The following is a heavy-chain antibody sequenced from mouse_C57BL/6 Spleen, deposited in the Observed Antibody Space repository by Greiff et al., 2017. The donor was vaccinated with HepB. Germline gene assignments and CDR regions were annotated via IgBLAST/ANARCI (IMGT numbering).Heavy chain of an antibody. CDR1: GFTFSDYY. CDR3: ARPGTGGYFDV. Sequence: EVMLVESGGGLVQPGGSLKLSCAASGFTFSDYYMYWVRQTPEKRLEWVAYISNGGGSTYYPDTVKGRFTISRDNAKNNLYLQMSRLKSEDTAMYYCARPGTGGYFDVWGTGTTVTVSS. V-gene: IGHV5-12*01. J-gene: IGHJ1*03. D-gene: IGHD3-3*01. CDR2: ISNGGGST.